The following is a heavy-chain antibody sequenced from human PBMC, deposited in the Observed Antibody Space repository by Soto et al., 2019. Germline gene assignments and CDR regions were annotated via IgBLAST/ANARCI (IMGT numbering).Heavy chain of an antibody. Sequence: QVQLVQSGAEVKKPGSSVKVSCKASGGTFSSYAISWVRQAPGQGLEWMGGIIPIFGTANYAQKFQGRVTLTADEYTVTAYMAQSSLRAEDTAVYYCARAAGGPGDRIAARPYYDYYYGMDVWGQGTTVTVSS. CDR1: GGTFSSYA. J-gene: IGHJ6*02. V-gene: IGHV1-69*01. D-gene: IGHD6-6*01. CDR2: IIPIFGTA. CDR3: ARAAGGPGDRIAARPYYDYYYGMDV.